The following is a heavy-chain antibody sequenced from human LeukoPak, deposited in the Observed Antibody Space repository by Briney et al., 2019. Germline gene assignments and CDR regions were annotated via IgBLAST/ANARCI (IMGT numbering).Heavy chain of an antibody. CDR2: IYHSGST. CDR3: ARDSIVPAAIGWFDP. J-gene: IGHJ5*02. V-gene: IGHV4-38-2*02. Sequence: TSEALSLTCTVSGYSISSGYYWGWIRQPPGKGLEWIGSIYHSGSTYYNPSLKSRVTISVDTSKNQFSLKLSSVTAADTAVYYCARDSIVPAAIGWFDPWGQGTLVTVSS. D-gene: IGHD2-2*01. CDR1: GYSISSGYY.